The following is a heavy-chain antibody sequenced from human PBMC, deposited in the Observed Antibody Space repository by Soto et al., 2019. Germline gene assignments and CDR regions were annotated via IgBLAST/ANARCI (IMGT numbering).Heavy chain of an antibody. CDR3: VRGDVAASLQS. D-gene: IGHD6-6*01. CDR2: ISHNGDT. V-gene: IGHV4-34*01. CDR1: GDSLSGYY. J-gene: IGHJ5*02. Sequence: SETLSLTCAVYGDSLSGYYWSWIRQPPGKGLEWIGEISHNGDTSYNPSLKSRVTISVDTSKNQFSLRLTSVTAADTAVYYCVRGDVAASLQSWGQGTLVTVSS.